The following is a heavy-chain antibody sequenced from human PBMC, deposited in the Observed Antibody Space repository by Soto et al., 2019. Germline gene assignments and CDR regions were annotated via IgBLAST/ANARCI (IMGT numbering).Heavy chain of an antibody. Sequence: SVKVSCKASGGTFSSYAISWVRQAPGQGLEWMGGIIPIFGTANYAQKFQGRVTITADESTSTAYMELSSLRSEDTAVYYCARSYGADCNNGVCYGLGDYWGQGTLVTVSS. D-gene: IGHD2-8*01. V-gene: IGHV1-69*13. CDR2: IIPIFGTA. J-gene: IGHJ4*02. CDR1: GGTFSSYA. CDR3: ARSYGADCNNGVCYGLGDY.